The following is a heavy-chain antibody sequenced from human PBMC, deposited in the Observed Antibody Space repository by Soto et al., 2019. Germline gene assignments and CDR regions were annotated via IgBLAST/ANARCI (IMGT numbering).Heavy chain of an antibody. D-gene: IGHD3-10*01. J-gene: IGHJ4*02. CDR1: GFTFSSYA. CDR3: AKAALWFGELENYYFDY. V-gene: IGHV3-23*01. CDR2: ISGSGGST. Sequence: GGSLRLSCAASGFTFSSYAMSWVRQAPGKGLEWVSAISGSGGSTYYADSVKGRFTISRDNSKNTLYLQMNSLRAEDTAVYYCAKAALWFGELENYYFDYWGQGTLVTVSS.